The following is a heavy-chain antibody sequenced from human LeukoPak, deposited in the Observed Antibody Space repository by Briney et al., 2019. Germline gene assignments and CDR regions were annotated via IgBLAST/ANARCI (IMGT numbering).Heavy chain of an antibody. CDR3: AREVGYCSGGSCYSYFDY. J-gene: IGHJ4*02. Sequence: SETLSLTCTVSGGSISSYYWSWIRQPPGKGLEWIGYIYYSGSTNYNASLTNRVTISVDPSKNQFSLKLSSVTAADTAVYYCAREVGYCSGGSCYSYFDYWGQGTLVTVSS. CDR2: IYYSGST. D-gene: IGHD2-15*01. V-gene: IGHV4-59*01. CDR1: GGSISSYY.